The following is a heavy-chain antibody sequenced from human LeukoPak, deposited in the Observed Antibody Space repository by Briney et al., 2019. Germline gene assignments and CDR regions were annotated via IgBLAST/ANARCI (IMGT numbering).Heavy chain of an antibody. Sequence: GGSLRLSCAASGFTFSSYSMNWVRQAPGKGLEWVSSISSSASYIYYAESVKGRFTISRDNAKNSLYLQMNSLRAEDTAVYYCATSSWDIWGQGTLVTVSS. CDR2: ISSSASYI. V-gene: IGHV3-21*01. CDR3: ATSSWDI. CDR1: GFTFSSYS. J-gene: IGHJ4*02. D-gene: IGHD2-15*01.